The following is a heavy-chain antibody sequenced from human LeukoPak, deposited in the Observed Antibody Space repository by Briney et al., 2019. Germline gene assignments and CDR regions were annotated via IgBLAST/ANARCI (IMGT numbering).Heavy chain of an antibody. V-gene: IGHV4-38-2*02. CDR2: IYHSGST. J-gene: IGHJ3*02. Sequence: SQTLSLTCTVSGYSISSGYYWGWIRQPPGKGLEWIGSIYHSGSTYYNPSLKSRVTISVDTSKNQFSLKLSSVTAADTAVYYCASYYYDSSDAFDIWGQGTMVTVSS. CDR1: GYSISSGYY. D-gene: IGHD3-22*01. CDR3: ASYYYDSSDAFDI.